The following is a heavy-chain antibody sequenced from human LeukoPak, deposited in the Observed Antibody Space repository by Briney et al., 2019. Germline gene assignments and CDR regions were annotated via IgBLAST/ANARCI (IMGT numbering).Heavy chain of an antibody. CDR3: SRDGHGRNWDEKYPWL. CDR2: INSDESIT. D-gene: IGHD1-1*01. CDR1: GFTFSDYW. V-gene: IGHV3-74*01. Sequence: PGGSLRLSCAASGFTFSDYWMHWVRQAPGKGLVWVSRINSDESITAYADSVKGRFTISRDNAKNTLCLQMNNLRAEDTAVYYCSRDGHGRNWDEKYPWLWGHGTLVSVSS. J-gene: IGHJ4*01.